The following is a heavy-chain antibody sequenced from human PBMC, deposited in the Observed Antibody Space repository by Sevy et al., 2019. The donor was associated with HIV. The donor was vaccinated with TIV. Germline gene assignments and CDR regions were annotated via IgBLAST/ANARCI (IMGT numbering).Heavy chain of an antibody. D-gene: IGHD6-25*01. CDR3: ARNLSPSGAFDI. V-gene: IGHV3-23*01. Sequence: GGSLRLSCAAFGFTFSSYAMHWVRQAPGKGLEWLSVISGSSGTTYAAESVKGRFTISRDNSKNTLYLHMSSLGAEDTAVYYCARNLSPSGAFDIWGQGTRVTVSS. J-gene: IGHJ3*02. CDR1: GFTFSSYA. CDR2: ISGSSGTT.